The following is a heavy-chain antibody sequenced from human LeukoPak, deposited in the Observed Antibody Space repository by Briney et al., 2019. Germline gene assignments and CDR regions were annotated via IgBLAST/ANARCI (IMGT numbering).Heavy chain of an antibody. D-gene: IGHD6-19*01. CDR1: GYSFTGDY. CDR2: INPNSGGT. CDR3: ARDSSGFFELSWLDP. V-gene: IGHV1-2*02. Sequence: ASVKVSCKASGYSFTGDYMHWVRQAPGQGLEWMGWINPNSGGTNYAQKFQGRVTMTRDTSISTAYMELSSLRSDDTAVYYCARDSSGFFELSWLDPWGKGTLVTVSS. J-gene: IGHJ5*02.